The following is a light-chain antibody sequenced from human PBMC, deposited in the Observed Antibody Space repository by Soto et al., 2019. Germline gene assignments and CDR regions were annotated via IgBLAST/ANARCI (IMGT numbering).Light chain of an antibody. J-gene: IGLJ2*01. CDR3: SSYTSSSTYVV. Sequence: QSALTQPASVSGSPGQSITISCTGTSSDVGGYKYVSWYQQHPGKAPKLMIYEVSNRPSGVSNRFSGSKSGNTASLTISGIQDEDEADYYCSSYTSSSTYVVFGGGTKLTVL. CDR2: EVS. V-gene: IGLV2-14*01. CDR1: SSDVGGYKY.